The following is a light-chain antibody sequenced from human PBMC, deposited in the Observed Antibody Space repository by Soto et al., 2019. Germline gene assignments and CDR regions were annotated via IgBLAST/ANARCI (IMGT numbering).Light chain of an antibody. J-gene: IGKJ5*01. CDR1: QSVSSY. V-gene: IGKV3-11*01. CDR3: QQRSNWPP. Sequence: IVLTQSPATLSLSPWERATLSCRASQSVSSYLAWYHQKPGQAPRLLIDDASNRATGIPARFSGSGSGTDFTLTISSLEPEDFAVYYCQQRSNWPPFGQGTRLE. CDR2: DAS.